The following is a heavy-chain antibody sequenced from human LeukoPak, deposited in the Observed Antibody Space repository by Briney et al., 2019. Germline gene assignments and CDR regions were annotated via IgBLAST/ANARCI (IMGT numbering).Heavy chain of an antibody. D-gene: IGHD6-19*01. CDR3: ARDASALY. CDR1: GFTFSSYE. V-gene: IGHV3-48*03. CDR2: ISSSGSTI. Sequence: GGSPRLSCAASGFTFSSYEMNWVRQAPGKGLEWVSYISSSGSTIYYADSVKGRFTISRDNSGDSLYLQMNSLRDDDTSMYYCARDASALYWGRGTLVTVSS. J-gene: IGHJ4*02.